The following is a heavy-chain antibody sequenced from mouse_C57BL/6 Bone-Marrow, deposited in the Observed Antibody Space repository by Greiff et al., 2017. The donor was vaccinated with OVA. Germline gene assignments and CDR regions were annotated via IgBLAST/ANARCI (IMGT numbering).Heavy chain of an antibody. V-gene: IGHV2-2*01. J-gene: IGHJ4*01. D-gene: IGHD2-3*01. CDR1: GFSLTSYG. CDR3: ARKGLLAAMDY. Sequence: QVQLQQSGPGLVQPSQSLSITCTVSGFSLTSYGVHWVRQSPGKGLEWLGVIWSGGGTDYNAAFISRLSISKDNSKSQVFFKMNSLQADDTAIYYCARKGLLAAMDYWGQGTSVTVSS. CDR2: IWSGGGT.